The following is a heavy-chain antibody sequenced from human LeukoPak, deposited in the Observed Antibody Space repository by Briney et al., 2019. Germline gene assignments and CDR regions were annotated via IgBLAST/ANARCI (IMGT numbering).Heavy chain of an antibody. CDR3: AKGAGSSGWYPNDY. J-gene: IGHJ4*02. V-gene: IGHV3-7*03. D-gene: IGHD6-19*01. Sequence: GGSLRLSCAASGFTFSSYMMTWVRQAPGKGLEWVANIKPDGGEKFYVDSVRGRFTISRDNAKNSLYLQMNSLRAEDTAVYYCAKGAGSSGWYPNDYWGQGTLVTVSS. CDR1: GFTFSSYM. CDR2: IKPDGGEK.